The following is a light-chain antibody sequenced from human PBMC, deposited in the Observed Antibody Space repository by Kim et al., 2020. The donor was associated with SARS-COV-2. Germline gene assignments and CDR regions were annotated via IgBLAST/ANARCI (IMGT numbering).Light chain of an antibody. Sequence: GHSVTISCTGTSSDIGGYNYVSWYQHHPGKAPKLMIYGVTRRPSGVPDRFSGSKSGNTASLTIFGLQAEDEADYYCCSFAGNYILIFGGGTQLTVL. J-gene: IGLJ2*01. CDR1: SSDIGGYNY. CDR3: CSFAGNYILI. V-gene: IGLV2-11*01. CDR2: GVT.